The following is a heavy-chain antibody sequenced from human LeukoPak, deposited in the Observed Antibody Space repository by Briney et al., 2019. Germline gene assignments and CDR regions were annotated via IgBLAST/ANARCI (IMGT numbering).Heavy chain of an antibody. CDR3: ARGRYDSSGYYYHY. Sequence: SETLSLTCTVSGGSISSYYWSWIRQPPGKGLEWIGYIYYTGSTNYNPSLKSRVTISVDTSKNQFSPKLSSVTAADTAVYYCARGRYDSSGYYYHYWGQGTLVTVSS. J-gene: IGHJ4*02. CDR2: IYYTGST. V-gene: IGHV4-59*01. D-gene: IGHD3-22*01. CDR1: GGSISSYY.